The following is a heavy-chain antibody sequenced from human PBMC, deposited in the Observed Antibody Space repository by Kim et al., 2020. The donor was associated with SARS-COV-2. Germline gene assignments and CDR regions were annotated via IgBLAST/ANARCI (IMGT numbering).Heavy chain of an antibody. CDR3: ARYRVRGVIMHYFDY. V-gene: IGHV4-31*02. Sequence: PSLKSRVTISVDTSKNQFSLKLSSVTAADTAVYYCARYRVRGVIMHYFDYWGQGTLVTVSS. D-gene: IGHD3-10*01. J-gene: IGHJ4*02.